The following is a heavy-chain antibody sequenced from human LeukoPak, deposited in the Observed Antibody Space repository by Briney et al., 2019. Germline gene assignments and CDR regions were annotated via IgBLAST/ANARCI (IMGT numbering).Heavy chain of an antibody. D-gene: IGHD6-13*01. Sequence: GSLTLSCAASGFTFSSYAMSWVRQAPGKGLERVSAISGSGGSTYYADSVKGRFTISRDNSKNTLYLQMNSLRAEDTAVYYCAKDRWYSSSWYDYWGQGTLVTVSS. CDR2: ISGSGGST. CDR3: AKDRWYSSSWYDY. V-gene: IGHV3-23*01. J-gene: IGHJ4*02. CDR1: GFTFSSYA.